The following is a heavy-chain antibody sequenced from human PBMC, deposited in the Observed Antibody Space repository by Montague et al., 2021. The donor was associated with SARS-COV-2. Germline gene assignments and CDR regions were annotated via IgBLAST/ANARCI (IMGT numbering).Heavy chain of an antibody. V-gene: IGHV4-31*03. CDR3: ARARTRITMIVVVIDAFDI. J-gene: IGHJ3*02. CDR1: GGSISSGGYY. D-gene: IGHD3-22*01. Sequence: TLSLTCTVSGGSISSGGYYWSCIRQHPEKGLEWIGYIYYSGSTYYNPSLKSRVTISVDTSKNQFSLKLSSVTAADTAVYYCARARTRITMIVVVIDAFDIWGQGTMVTVSS. CDR2: IYYSGST.